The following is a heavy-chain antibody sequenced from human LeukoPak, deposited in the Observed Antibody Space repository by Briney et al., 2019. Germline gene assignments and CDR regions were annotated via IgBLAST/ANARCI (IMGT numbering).Heavy chain of an antibody. D-gene: IGHD3/OR15-3a*01. CDR2: ISYDGTKE. Sequence: GGSLRLSCAASGFTFSNYAMHWVRQAPGKGIEWVAVISYDGTKEYYADSVKGRFTISRDNSKNTLYLQMDSLRAEDTAVFYCARARIRTGSGYYYYMNVWGNGTTVTVSS. J-gene: IGHJ6*03. CDR1: GFTFSNYA. CDR3: ARARIRTGSGYYYYMNV. V-gene: IGHV3-30*01.